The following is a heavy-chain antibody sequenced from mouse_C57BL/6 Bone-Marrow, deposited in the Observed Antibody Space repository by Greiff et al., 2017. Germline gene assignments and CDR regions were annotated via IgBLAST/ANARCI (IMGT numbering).Heavy chain of an antibody. V-gene: IGHV1-61*01. CDR3: ARRCSNYFDY. D-gene: IGHD1-1*01. J-gene: IGHJ2*01. Sequence: VQLQQPGAELVRPGSSVKLSCKASGYTFTSYWMDWVKQRPGQGLEWIGNIYPSDSETHYNQKFKDKATLTVDKSSSTAYLQLSSLTSEDSAIYYYARRCSNYFDYWGQGTTLTVAS. CDR2: IYPSDSET. CDR1: GYTFTSYW.